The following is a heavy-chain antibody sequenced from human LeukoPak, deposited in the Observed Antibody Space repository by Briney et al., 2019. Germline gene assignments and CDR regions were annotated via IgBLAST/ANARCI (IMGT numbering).Heavy chain of an antibody. CDR2: IYTGGST. D-gene: IGHD1-14*01. CDR1: GFTFSNYW. Sequence: PGGSLRLSCAASGFTFSNYWMSWVRQAPGKGLEWVSVIYTGGSTHYPDSVKGRFTISRDDSKNTVSLQMNSLRVEDTAMYYCARNLGTLATGGVALDIWGQGTMVTVAS. J-gene: IGHJ3*02. V-gene: IGHV3-66*01. CDR3: ARNLGTLATGGVALDI.